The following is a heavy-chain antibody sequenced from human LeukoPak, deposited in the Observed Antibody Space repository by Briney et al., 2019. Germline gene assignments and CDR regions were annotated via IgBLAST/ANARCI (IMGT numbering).Heavy chain of an antibody. CDR1: GFTFSSYW. Sequence: PGGSLRLSCAASGFTFSSYWMSWARQAPGKGLEWVANIKQDGSEKYYVDSVKGRFTISRDNAKNSLYLQMNSLRAEDTAVYYCARRSSSYTRYNWFDPWGQGTLVTVSS. J-gene: IGHJ5*02. V-gene: IGHV3-7*01. D-gene: IGHD6-13*01. CDR2: IKQDGSEK. CDR3: ARRSSSYTRYNWFDP.